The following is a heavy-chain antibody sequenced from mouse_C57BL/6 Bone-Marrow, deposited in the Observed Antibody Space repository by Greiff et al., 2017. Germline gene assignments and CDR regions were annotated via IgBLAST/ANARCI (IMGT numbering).Heavy chain of an antibody. V-gene: IGHV1-15*01. Sequence: VQLLESGAELVRPGASVTLSCKASGYTFTDYEMHWVKQTPVHGLEWIGAIDPETGGTAYNQKFKGKAILTADKSSSTAYMELRSLTSEDSAVYYCTRSMGREDYFDYWGQGTTLTVSS. CDR1: GYTFTDYE. CDR2: IDPETGGT. J-gene: IGHJ2*01. D-gene: IGHD4-1*01. CDR3: TRSMGREDYFDY.